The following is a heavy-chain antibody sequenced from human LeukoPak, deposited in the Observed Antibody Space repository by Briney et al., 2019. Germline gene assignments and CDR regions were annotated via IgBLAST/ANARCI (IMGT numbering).Heavy chain of an antibody. V-gene: IGHV3-33*06. CDR3: AKHHLPTYYDILTGYWALGY. CDR2: IWFDGKNE. D-gene: IGHD3-9*01. J-gene: IGHJ4*02. CDR1: GFTFSSYG. Sequence: PGGSLRLSCAASGFTFSSYGMHWVRQAPGKGLEWVADIWFDGKNEHFADYVKGRFTISRDNSKNTMYLQMNSLRAEDTAVYYCAKHHLPTYYDILTGYWALGYWGQGTLVTVSS.